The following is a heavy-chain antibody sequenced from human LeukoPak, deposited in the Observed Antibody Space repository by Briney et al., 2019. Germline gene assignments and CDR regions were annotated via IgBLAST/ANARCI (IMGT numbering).Heavy chain of an antibody. Sequence: GGSLRLSCAASGFAFSSNWMHWVRQTPGKGLVWVSRINSGGSGTSYADPVEGRFTISRDNAKNTLYLQMNSLKGEDTAVYYCATSLGPLAEYWGRGTLVTVSS. CDR3: ATSLGPLAEY. V-gene: IGHV3-74*01. D-gene: IGHD7-27*01. J-gene: IGHJ4*02. CDR2: INSGGSGT. CDR1: GFAFSSNW.